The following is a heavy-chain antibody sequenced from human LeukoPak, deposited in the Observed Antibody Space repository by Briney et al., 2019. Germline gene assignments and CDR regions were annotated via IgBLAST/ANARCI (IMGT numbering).Heavy chain of an antibody. J-gene: IGHJ4*02. CDR2: MRFNGSNQ. V-gene: IGHV3-30*02. D-gene: IGHD1-14*01. CDR1: GFIFSTYG. Sequence: GGSLRLSCAASGFIFSTYGMHWVRQAPGKGLEWVAFMRFNGSNQYYADSVKGRFTISRDNSKNTLHLQMNSLRAEDTAVYFCANERAASSTGRLCYFDYWGQGTLVTVSS. CDR3: ANERAASSTGRLCYFDY.